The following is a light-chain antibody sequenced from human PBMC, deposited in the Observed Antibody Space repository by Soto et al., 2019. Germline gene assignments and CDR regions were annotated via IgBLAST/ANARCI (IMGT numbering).Light chain of an antibody. CDR1: QSVSSN. J-gene: IGKJ1*01. CDR3: QHYNNWPRT. Sequence: EIVMTQSPATLSVSPGERATLSCRASQSVSSNLVWYQQKPGQAPRLLIYGASTRATGIPARFSGSGSGTDFPLPFIGLQSEDFAFYYCQHYNNWPRTCGKGTKV. V-gene: IGKV3-15*01. CDR2: GAS.